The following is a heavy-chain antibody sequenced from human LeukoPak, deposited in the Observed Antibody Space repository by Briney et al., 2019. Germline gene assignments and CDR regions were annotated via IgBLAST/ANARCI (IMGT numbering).Heavy chain of an antibody. J-gene: IGHJ4*02. CDR2: IHYSGST. Sequence: SETLSLTCTVSGGSISSYYWSWIRQPPGKGLEWIGYIHYSGSTNYNPSLKSRVTISVDTSKNQFSLKLSSVTAADTAVYYCARAPRLALDYWGQGTLVTVSS. CDR1: GGSISSYY. CDR3: ARAPRLALDY. V-gene: IGHV4-59*01. D-gene: IGHD6-19*01.